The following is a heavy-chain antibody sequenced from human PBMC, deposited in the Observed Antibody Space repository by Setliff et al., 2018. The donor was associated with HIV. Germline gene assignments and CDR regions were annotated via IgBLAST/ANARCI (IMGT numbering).Heavy chain of an antibody. D-gene: IGHD3-16*01. V-gene: IGHV1-8*03. Sequence: GASVKVSCKASGYNFDDNSINWVRQAAGQGLEWMGWINPNNGKTGYVQKFQGRVTFSRDTSINTAYMELRGLRSDDTAVYYCARDSGGGALGSAPDYWGPGTLVTVSS. J-gene: IGHJ4*02. CDR1: GYNFDDNS. CDR3: ARDSGGGALGSAPDY. CDR2: INPNNGKT.